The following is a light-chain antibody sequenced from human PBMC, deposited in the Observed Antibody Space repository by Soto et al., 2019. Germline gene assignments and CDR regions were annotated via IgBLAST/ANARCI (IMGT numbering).Light chain of an antibody. CDR3: MQALQTPT. CDR2: LGS. Sequence: DIVMTQSPLSLPVTPGEPASISCRSSQSLLHSNGDTYLDWYLQKPGQSPQLLIYLGSNRASGVPDRFSGSGSGTDFTLKISRVEAEDVGVYYCMQALQTPTFGGGTKVDIK. CDR1: QSLLHSNGDTY. V-gene: IGKV2-28*01. J-gene: IGKJ4*01.